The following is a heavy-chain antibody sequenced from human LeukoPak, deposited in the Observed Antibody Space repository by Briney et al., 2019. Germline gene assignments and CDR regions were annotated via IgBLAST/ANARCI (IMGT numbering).Heavy chain of an antibody. Sequence: PGGSLRLSCAASGFTFSSYAINWVRQAPGKGLEWVSSINASGGSTYYADSVKGRFTISRDNSKNTLYLQMNSLRAEDTAVYYCAKGEAAYYDILTGYPRAVGYYYYYMDVWGKGTTVTISS. J-gene: IGHJ6*03. CDR1: GFTFSSYA. CDR2: INASGGST. CDR3: AKGEAAYYDILTGYPRAVGYYYYYMDV. D-gene: IGHD3-9*01. V-gene: IGHV3-23*01.